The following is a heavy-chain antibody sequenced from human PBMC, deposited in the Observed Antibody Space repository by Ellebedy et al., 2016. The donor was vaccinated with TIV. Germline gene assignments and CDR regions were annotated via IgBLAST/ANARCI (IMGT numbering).Heavy chain of an antibody. CDR2: ISAYNGNT. Sequence: AASVKVSCKASGYTFTSYGISWVRQAPGQGLEWMGWISAYNGNTNYAQKLQGRVTMTTDTSTSTAYMELRSLRSDDTAVYYCARDQRDDYVWGSYLDYWGQGTLVTVSS. J-gene: IGHJ4*02. CDR3: ARDQRDDYVWGSYLDY. D-gene: IGHD3-16*02. V-gene: IGHV1-18*01. CDR1: GYTFTSYG.